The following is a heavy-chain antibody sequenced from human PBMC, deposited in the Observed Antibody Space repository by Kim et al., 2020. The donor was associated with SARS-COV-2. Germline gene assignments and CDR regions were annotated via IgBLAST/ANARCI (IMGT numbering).Heavy chain of an antibody. CDR2: ISGSGGST. CDR1: GFTFSSYA. J-gene: IGHJ6*02. CDR3: AKSLSTSSSGLSYYYGMDV. V-gene: IGHV3-23*01. D-gene: IGHD6-19*01. Sequence: GGSLRLSCAASGFTFSSYAMSWVRQAPGKGLEWVSAISGSGGSTYYADSVKGRFTISRDNSKNTLYLQMNSLRAEDTAVYYCAKSLSTSSSGLSYYYGMDVWGQGTTVTVSS.